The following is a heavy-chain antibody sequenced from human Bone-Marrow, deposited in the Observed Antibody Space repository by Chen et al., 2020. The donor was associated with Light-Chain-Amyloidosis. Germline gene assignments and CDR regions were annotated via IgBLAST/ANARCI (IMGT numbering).Heavy chain of an antibody. J-gene: IGHJ5*01. CDR1: GFTFNQYW. CDR2: IKQDGSEK. V-gene: IGHV3-7*01. D-gene: IGHD6-19*01. CDR3: ARWEYNSGWYWLDS. Sequence: EVQLVESGGGLVQPGGSLRLSCAASGFTFNQYWMTWVRQAPGKGLEWVASIKQDGSEKYFVDSVRGRFIISRDNTKTSLYLQMTSLRAEDTAVYYCARWEYNSGWYWLDSWGQGTLVTVSS.